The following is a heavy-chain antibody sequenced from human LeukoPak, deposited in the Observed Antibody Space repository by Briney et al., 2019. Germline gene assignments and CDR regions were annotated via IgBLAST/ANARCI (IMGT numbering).Heavy chain of an antibody. J-gene: IGHJ6*02. Sequence: SETLSLTCTVSGGSISSYYWSWIRQPPGKGLEWIGYIYYSGSTNYNPSLKSRVTISVDTSKNQFSLKLSSVTAADTVVYYCARQMVRGYYYYYGMDVWGQGTTVTVSS. CDR3: ARQMVRGYYYYYGMDV. CDR2: IYYSGST. V-gene: IGHV4-59*08. D-gene: IGHD3-10*01. CDR1: GGSISSYY.